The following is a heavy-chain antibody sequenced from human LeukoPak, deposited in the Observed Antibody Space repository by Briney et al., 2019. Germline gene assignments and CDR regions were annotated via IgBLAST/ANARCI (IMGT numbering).Heavy chain of an antibody. CDR3: ASSTFYSDTKGGMLDFDY. J-gene: IGHJ4*02. CDR1: SDSMRKHY. Sequence: KPSETLSLTCTVFSDSMRKHYWSWIRQPPGKGLEWIGYGHYSGSINYVASLKSRVTISVDTSRKQFSLQLTSVTAADTAVYYCASSTFYSDTKGGMLDFDYWGRGTLVTVSS. CDR2: GHYSGSI. D-gene: IGHD3-22*01. V-gene: IGHV4-59*08.